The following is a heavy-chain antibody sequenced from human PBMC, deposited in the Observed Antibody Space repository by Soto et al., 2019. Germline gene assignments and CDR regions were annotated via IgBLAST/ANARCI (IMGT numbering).Heavy chain of an antibody. D-gene: IGHD1-26*01. CDR1: GYSFTSLD. Sequence: QVQLVQSGAEVREPGASVKVSCKASGYSFTSLDINWVRQTAGQGLEWMGWMQPSTGRTGYAQKFQGRVTMTRDTYINTAYLDLTTLTSDDTAFYYCARGVSAGVDYWGQGTLVTVSS. CDR2: MQPSTGRT. CDR3: ARGVSAGVDY. V-gene: IGHV1-8*01. J-gene: IGHJ4*02.